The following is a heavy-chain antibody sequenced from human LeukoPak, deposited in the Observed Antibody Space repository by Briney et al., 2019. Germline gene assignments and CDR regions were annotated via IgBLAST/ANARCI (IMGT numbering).Heavy chain of an antibody. Sequence: GASVKVSCKASGGTLRSYAISWVRQAPGQGLEWMGGTIPIFGTATYAQKFQGRVTMTRDTSTSTVYMELSSLRSEDTAVYYCARVLVYYDSSGYPYYYGMDVWGQGTTVTVSS. J-gene: IGHJ6*02. CDR2: TIPIFGTA. V-gene: IGHV1-69*05. CDR1: GGTLRSYA. CDR3: ARVLVYYDSSGYPYYYGMDV. D-gene: IGHD3-22*01.